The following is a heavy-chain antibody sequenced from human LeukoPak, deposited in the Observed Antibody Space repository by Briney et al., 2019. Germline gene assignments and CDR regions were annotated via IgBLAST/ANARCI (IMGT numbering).Heavy chain of an antibody. CDR1: GFAFNTYA. CDR3: AREIFGSGSDPDF. CDR2: IWHGGSHK. V-gene: IGHV3-33*01. D-gene: IGHD3-10*01. Sequence: GGSLRLSCAASGFAFNTYAMHWVPQAPGQGREWVALIWHGGSHKFYSNSVRGQFTISRDNSKNTVSLQMNNLRPEDTAVYYCAREIFGSGSDPDFWGQGTLVTVSS. J-gene: IGHJ4*02.